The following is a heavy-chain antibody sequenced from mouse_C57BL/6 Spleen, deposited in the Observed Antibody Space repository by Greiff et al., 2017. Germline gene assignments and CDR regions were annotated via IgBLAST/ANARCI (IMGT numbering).Heavy chain of an antibody. Sequence: QVQLQQSGPELVKPGASVKISCKASGYSFTRYYIHWVKQIPGQGLEWIGWIYPGSGNTKYNEKFKGKATLTADTSSSTAYMQLSSLTSEDSAVYYCARIDYYGSSYYFDYWGQGTTLTVSS. CDR3: ARIDYYGSSYYFDY. CDR2: IYPGSGNT. CDR1: GYSFTRYY. V-gene: IGHV1-66*01. J-gene: IGHJ2*01. D-gene: IGHD1-1*01.